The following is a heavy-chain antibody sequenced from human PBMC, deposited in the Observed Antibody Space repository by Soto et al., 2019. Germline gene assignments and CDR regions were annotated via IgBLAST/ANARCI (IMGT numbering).Heavy chain of an antibody. V-gene: IGHV4-4*02. CDR3: ARASGDSSGYSFHL. CDR1: DDSTHSRYW. D-gene: IGHD3-22*01. CDR2: VNSSGRS. Sequence: PSETLSLTCGVSDDSTHSRYWWTWIRRPPGRGLEWIGEVNSSGRSNYNPSLESRLVISLETSKNRFFLKLNSVTAADTAVFYCARASGDSSGYSFHLWGQGTQVTVSS. J-gene: IGHJ4*02.